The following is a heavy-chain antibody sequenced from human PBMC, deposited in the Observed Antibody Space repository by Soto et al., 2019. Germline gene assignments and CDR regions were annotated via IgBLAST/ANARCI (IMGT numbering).Heavy chain of an antibody. CDR1: GGTFNSYL. CDR2: IIPAFGTA. V-gene: IGHV1-69*06. CDR3: ARGLDQPPVGLYFDT. J-gene: IGHJ4*02. D-gene: IGHD2-2*01. Sequence: QVQLVQSGAKVKNPGSSEKVSCKTSGGTFNSYLIDWVRQAPGQGLEWMGGIIPAFGTAKYAQKFQGRVTITADKSTTTAYMELRTLTSEDTAVYYCARGLDQPPVGLYFDTWGQGTLVTVSS.